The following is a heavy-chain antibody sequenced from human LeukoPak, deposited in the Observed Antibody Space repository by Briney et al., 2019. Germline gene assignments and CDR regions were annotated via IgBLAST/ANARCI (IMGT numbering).Heavy chain of an antibody. CDR3: ARLLCSSTSCSLRRNWFDP. Sequence: SETLSLTCSVSGGSVSSSSYYWGWIRQPPGKGLEWIGGIYYSGSTYYNPSLKSRVTISVDTSKNQFSLKLSSVTAADTAVYYCARLLCSSTSCSLRRNWFDPWGQGTLVTVSS. V-gene: IGHV4-39*01. CDR1: GGSVSSSSYY. J-gene: IGHJ5*02. CDR2: IYYSGST. D-gene: IGHD2-2*01.